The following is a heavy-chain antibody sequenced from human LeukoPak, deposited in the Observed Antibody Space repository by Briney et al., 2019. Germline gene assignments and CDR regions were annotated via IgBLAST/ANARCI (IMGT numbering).Heavy chain of an antibody. CDR2: IYYSGST. V-gene: IGHV4-59*01. CDR3: ARVHYGSGRNYYYGMDV. Sequence: SETLSLTCTVSGSSISSYYWSWIRQPPGKGLEWIGYIYYSGSTNYNPSLKSRVTISVDTSKNQFSLKLSSVTAADTAVYYCARVHYGSGRNYYYGMDVWGQGTTVTVSS. D-gene: IGHD3-10*01. J-gene: IGHJ6*02. CDR1: GSSISSYY.